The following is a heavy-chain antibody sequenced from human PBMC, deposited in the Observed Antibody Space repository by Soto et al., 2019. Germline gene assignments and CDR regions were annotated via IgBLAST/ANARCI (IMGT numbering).Heavy chain of an antibody. D-gene: IGHD4-17*01. CDR2: ISSSSSYI. CDR1: GLTFSSYS. J-gene: IGHJ4*02. V-gene: IGHV3-21*01. Sequence: EVQLVESGGGLVKPGGSLRLSCAASGLTFSSYSMNWVRQAPGKGLEWVSSISSSSSYIYYADSVKGRFTISRDNAKNSLYRQMNSLRAEDTAMYYCARDSMSGRYGDYGTCYFDYWGQGTLVTVSS. CDR3: ARDSMSGRYGDYGTCYFDY.